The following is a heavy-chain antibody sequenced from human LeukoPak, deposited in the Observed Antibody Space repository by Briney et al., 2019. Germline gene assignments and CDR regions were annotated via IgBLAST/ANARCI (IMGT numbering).Heavy chain of an antibody. CDR1: GFTFSSYG. J-gene: IGHJ6*02. CDR2: ISYDGSNK. CDR3: AREESPAYGSGSYVEGYYYGMDV. D-gene: IGHD3-10*01. V-gene: IGHV3-30*03. Sequence: GRSLRLSCAASGFTFSSYGMHWVRQAPGKGLEWVAVISYDGSNKYYADSVKGRFTISRDNSKNTLYLQMNSLRAEDTAVYYCAREESPAYGSGSYVEGYYYGMDVWGQGTTVTVSS.